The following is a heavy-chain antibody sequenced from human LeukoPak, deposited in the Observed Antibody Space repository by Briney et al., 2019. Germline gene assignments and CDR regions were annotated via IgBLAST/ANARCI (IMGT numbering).Heavy chain of an antibody. CDR3: ARGGYYGGNSWGAFDI. J-gene: IGHJ3*02. Sequence: ASVKVSCKASGGTFSSYAISWVRQAPGQGLEWMGWISAYNGNTNYAQKLQGRVTMTTDTSTSTAYMELRSLRSDDTAVYYCARGGYYGGNSWGAFDIWGQGTMVTVSS. CDR2: ISAYNGNT. D-gene: IGHD4-23*01. CDR1: GGTFSSYA. V-gene: IGHV1-18*01.